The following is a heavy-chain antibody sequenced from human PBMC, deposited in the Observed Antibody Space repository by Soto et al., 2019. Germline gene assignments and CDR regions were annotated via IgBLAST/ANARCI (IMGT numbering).Heavy chain of an antibody. V-gene: IGHV4-59*01. CDR2: IYYSGST. D-gene: IGHD6-13*01. CDR3: ARSPSSSWPNWFDP. CDR1: GGSISSYY. Sequence: SETLSLTCTVSGGSISSYYWSWIRQPPGKGLEWIGYIYYSGSTNYNPSLKSRVTISVDTSKNQFSLKLSSVTAADTAVYYCARSPSSSWPNWFDPWGQGTLVTVSS. J-gene: IGHJ5*02.